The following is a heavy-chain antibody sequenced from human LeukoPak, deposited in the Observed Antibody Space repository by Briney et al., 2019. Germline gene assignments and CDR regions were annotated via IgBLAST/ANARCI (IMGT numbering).Heavy chain of an antibody. CDR2: IYYSGST. Sequence: PSETLSLTCIVSGGSISSSSYYWGWIRQPPGKGLEWIGSIYYSGSTYYNPSLKSRVTISVDTSKNQFSLKLSSVTAADTAVYYCATLAIVVVPAAIPESDYWGQGTLVTVSS. J-gene: IGHJ4*02. CDR3: ATLAIVVVPAAIPESDY. D-gene: IGHD2-2*02. V-gene: IGHV4-39*01. CDR1: GGSISSSSYY.